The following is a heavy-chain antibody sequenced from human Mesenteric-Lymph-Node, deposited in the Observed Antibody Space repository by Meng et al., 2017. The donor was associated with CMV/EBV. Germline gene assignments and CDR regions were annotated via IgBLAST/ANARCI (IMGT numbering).Heavy chain of an antibody. V-gene: IGHV3-11*01. CDR2: ISSGSMTT. J-gene: IGHJ6*02. CDR1: GFAFSDNE. Sequence: GESLKISCAASGFAFSDNEMNWVRQVPGKGLEWVSYISSGSMTTYYADSVRGRFTISRDNAKSSLYLQMNSLRAEDTALYYCAKDMRDGDSSSYIYYYYGMDVWGQGTTVTVSS. CDR3: AKDMRDGDSSSYIYYYYGMDV. D-gene: IGHD6-6*01.